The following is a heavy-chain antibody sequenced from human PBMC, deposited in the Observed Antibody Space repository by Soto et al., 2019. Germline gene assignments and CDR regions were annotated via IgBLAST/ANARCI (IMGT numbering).Heavy chain of an antibody. CDR3: AREITDSSSWYGRFCAFDI. V-gene: IGHV4-31*03. Sequence: QVQLQESGPGLVKPSQTLSLTCTVSGGSINSGGYYWSWIRQHPGKGLEWIGYIYYSGSTYYNPSLKSRVTISVDTSKNQFSLKLSSVTAADTAVYYCAREITDSSSWYGRFCAFDIWGQGTMVTVSS. CDR2: IYYSGST. CDR1: GGSINSGGYY. J-gene: IGHJ3*02. D-gene: IGHD6-13*01.